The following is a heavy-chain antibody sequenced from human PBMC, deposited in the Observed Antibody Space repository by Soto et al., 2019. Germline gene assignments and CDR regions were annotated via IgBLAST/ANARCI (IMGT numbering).Heavy chain of an antibody. CDR3: AHRPSYCSGGSCYSGFDY. CDR1: GFSLSTSGVG. V-gene: IGHV2-5*02. D-gene: IGHD2-15*01. CDR2: IYWDDAK. Sequence: QITLKESGPTLVKPTQTLTLTCTFSGFSLSTSGVGVGWIRQPPGKALEWLALIYWDDAKRSSPSLKSRLTITKDTSKNQVVLTMTNMDPVDTATYYCAHRPSYCSGGSCYSGFDYWGQGTLVTVSS. J-gene: IGHJ4*02.